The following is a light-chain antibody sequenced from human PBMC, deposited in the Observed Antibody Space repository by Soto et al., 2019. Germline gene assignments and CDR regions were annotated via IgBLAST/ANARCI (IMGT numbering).Light chain of an antibody. CDR1: QSISRY. J-gene: IGKJ2*01. CDR2: AAS. CDR3: QQSYSTTPYT. V-gene: IGKV1-39*01. Sequence: DIQMTQSPSSLSASVGDRVTITCRASQSISRYLNWYQHKPGKAPNLLIYAASSLQCGVPSRFSGRGSGTEFTLTISSLQPEDFATYYCQQSYSTTPYTFGQGTKLEIK.